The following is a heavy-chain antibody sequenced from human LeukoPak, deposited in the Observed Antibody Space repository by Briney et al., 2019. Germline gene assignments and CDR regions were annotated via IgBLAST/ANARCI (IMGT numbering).Heavy chain of an antibody. CDR1: GGSISSSSYY. V-gene: IGHV4-39*01. CDR2: IYYSGST. CDR3: ARQLGYCSSTSCYADKVDY. D-gene: IGHD2-2*01. J-gene: IGHJ4*02. Sequence: PSETLSLTCTVSGGSISSSSYYWGWIRPPPGKGLEWIGSIYYSGSTYYNPSLNSRATISVGTSKNQFSLKLSSVTAADTAVYYCARQLGYCSSTSCYADKVDYWGQGTLVTVSS.